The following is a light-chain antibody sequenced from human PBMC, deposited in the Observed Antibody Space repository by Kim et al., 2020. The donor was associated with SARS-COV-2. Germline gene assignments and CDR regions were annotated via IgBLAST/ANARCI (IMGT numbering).Light chain of an antibody. CDR2: AAS. J-gene: IGKJ4*01. CDR3: QQSYSTLPLT. V-gene: IGKV1-39*01. Sequence: SVRDRVTITCRASQSISSYLNWYQQKPGKAPKLLIYAASSLQSGVPSRFSGSGSGTDFTLTISSLQPEDFATYYCQQSYSTLPLTFGGGTKVDIK. CDR1: QSISSY.